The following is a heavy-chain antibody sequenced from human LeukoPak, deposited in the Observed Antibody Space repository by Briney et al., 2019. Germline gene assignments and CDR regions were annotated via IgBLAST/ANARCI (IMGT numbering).Heavy chain of an antibody. CDR2: ISYDGSNK. Sequence: PGGSLRLSCAASGFTFSSYGLHWVRQAPGKGLEWVAVISYDGSNKYYADSVKGRFTISRDNSKNTLYLQMNSLRAEDTAVYYCARSTPLRAVVTLGALYDWGQGTLVTVSS. J-gene: IGHJ4*02. D-gene: IGHD4-23*01. CDR3: ARSTPLRAVVTLGALYD. V-gene: IGHV3-30*03. CDR1: GFTFSSYG.